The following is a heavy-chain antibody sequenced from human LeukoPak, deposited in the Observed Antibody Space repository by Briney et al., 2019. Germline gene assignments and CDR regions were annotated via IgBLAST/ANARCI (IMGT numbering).Heavy chain of an antibody. J-gene: IGHJ4*02. CDR3: AKDTGEVATAY. D-gene: IGHD5-24*01. Sequence: GGSLRLFCAASGFTFTGYTINWVREAPGKGLEWVSAISGSGGSTYYADSVKGRFTISRDNSKNTLYLQMNSLRAEDTAVYYCAKDTGEVATAYWGQGTLVTVSS. V-gene: IGHV3-23*01. CDR2: ISGSGGST. CDR1: GFTFTGYT.